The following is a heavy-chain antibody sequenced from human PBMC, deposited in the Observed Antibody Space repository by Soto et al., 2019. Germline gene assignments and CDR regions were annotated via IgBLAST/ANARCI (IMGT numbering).Heavy chain of an antibody. Sequence: GGSLRLSCAASGFIFSNYGMHWVRQAPGKGLEWVAVTSHDGSNNYYTHSVKGRFTISRDNSKNTLYLQMNSLTAEDTAVYFCAKERADIVVAPVATSGMDVWGQGTTVTVYS. CDR2: TSHDGSNN. D-gene: IGHD2-2*01. V-gene: IGHV3-30*18. CDR3: AKERADIVVAPVATSGMDV. J-gene: IGHJ6*02. CDR1: GFIFSNYG.